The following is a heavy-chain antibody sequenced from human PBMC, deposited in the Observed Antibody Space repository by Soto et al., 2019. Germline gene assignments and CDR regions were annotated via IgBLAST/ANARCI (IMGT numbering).Heavy chain of an antibody. CDR2: TYYRSKWYN. CDR3: ARDTVALGAMVPYYYYGMDV. Sequence: SQTLSLACAISWDSVSSNSAAWNWIRQSPSRGLEWLGRTYYRSKWYNDYAVSVKSRITINPDTSKNQFSLQLNSVTPEDTAVYYCARDTVALGAMVPYYYYGMDVWGQGTTVTVT. CDR1: WDSVSSNSAA. D-gene: IGHD5-18*01. J-gene: IGHJ6*02. V-gene: IGHV6-1*01.